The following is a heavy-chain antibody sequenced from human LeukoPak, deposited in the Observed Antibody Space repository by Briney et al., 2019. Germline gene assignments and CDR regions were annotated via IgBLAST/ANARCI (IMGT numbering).Heavy chain of an antibody. D-gene: IGHD3-22*01. V-gene: IGHV3-30*02. CDR3: ARGSFGYFDDSSGYYLL. Sequence: GGSLRLSCAASGFTFSSYGMHWVRQAPGKGLEWVAFIRYDGSNKYYADSVKGRFTISRDNAKNSLYLQMNSLRAEDTAVYYCARGSFGYFDDSSGYYLLWGQGTLVTVSS. J-gene: IGHJ4*02. CDR2: IRYDGSNK. CDR1: GFTFSSYG.